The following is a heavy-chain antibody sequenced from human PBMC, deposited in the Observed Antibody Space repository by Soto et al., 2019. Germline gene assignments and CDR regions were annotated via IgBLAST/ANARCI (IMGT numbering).Heavy chain of an antibody. CDR1: GGTFSSYA. CDR2: IIPIFGTA. J-gene: IGHJ6*02. Sequence: QVQLVQSGAEVKKPGSSVKVSCKASGGTFSSYAISWVRQAPGQGLEWMGGIIPIFGTANYAQKFQGRVTITADESTSPAYMELSSLRSEDTAVYYCASGETITGTLGGDYYYGMDVWGQGTTVTVSS. D-gene: IGHD1-20*01. CDR3: ASGETITGTLGGDYYYGMDV. V-gene: IGHV1-69*01.